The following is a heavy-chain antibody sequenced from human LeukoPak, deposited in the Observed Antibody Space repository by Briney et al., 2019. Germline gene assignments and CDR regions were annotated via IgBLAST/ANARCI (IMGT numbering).Heavy chain of an antibody. Sequence: SETLSLTCTVSGGSISSYYWSWIRQPPGKGLEWIGYVFHSGSTNYNPSLKSRVTISVDTSKNQFSLKLASVTAADTAVYYCARDSSGYYRIDYWGQGTLVTVSS. V-gene: IGHV4-59*08. CDR2: VFHSGST. D-gene: IGHD3-22*01. CDR3: ARDSSGYYRIDY. J-gene: IGHJ4*02. CDR1: GGSISSYY.